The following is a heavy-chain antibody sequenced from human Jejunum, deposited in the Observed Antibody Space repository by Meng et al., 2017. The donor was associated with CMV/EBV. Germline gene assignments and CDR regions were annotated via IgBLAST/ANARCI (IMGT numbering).Heavy chain of an antibody. CDR3: GRDRGEGGFFDY. CDR2: INADGGT. Sequence: EVQMGESGGGLVKPGGSLRLSCAASGFTFANTWMGWVRQAPGKGLQWVSVINADGGTHYADSVRGRFIISRDNSKNTVHLQMNSLTDEDTAVYYCGRDRGEGGFFDYWGQGTLVTVSS. V-gene: IGHV3-66*01. D-gene: IGHD3-16*01. CDR1: GFTFANTW. J-gene: IGHJ4*01.